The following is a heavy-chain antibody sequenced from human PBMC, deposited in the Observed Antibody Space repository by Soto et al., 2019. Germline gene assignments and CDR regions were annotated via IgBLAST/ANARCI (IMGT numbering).Heavy chain of an antibody. CDR3: AKIVSKQPRDAFDI. Sequence: GGSLRLSCAASGFIFGNAWINWVRQAPGKGLEWVSAISGSGGSTYYADSVKGRFTISRDNSKNTLYLQMNSLRAEDTAVYYCAKIVSKQPRDAFDIWGQGTMVTVSS. CDR1: GFIFGNAW. CDR2: ISGSGGST. J-gene: IGHJ3*02. V-gene: IGHV3-23*01. D-gene: IGHD3-16*02.